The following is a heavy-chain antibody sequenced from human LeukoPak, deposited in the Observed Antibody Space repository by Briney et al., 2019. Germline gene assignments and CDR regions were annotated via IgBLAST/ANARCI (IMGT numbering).Heavy chain of an antibody. CDR3: ARRLNNGDYGNDY. CDR2: ISTSGTGSYT. J-gene: IGHJ4*02. D-gene: IGHD4-17*01. V-gene: IGHV3-23*01. CDR1: GLTFTNYA. Sequence: QAGGSLRLSCTASGLTFTNYAMNWVRHTPGKGLEWVSSISTSGTGSYTNYADSVKGRFTISRDNSKNTLYLQMNSLRAEDTAVYYCARRLNNGDYGNDYWGQGTLVTVSS.